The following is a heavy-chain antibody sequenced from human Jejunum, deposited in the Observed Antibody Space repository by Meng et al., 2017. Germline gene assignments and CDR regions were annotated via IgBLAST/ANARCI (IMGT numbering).Heavy chain of an antibody. CDR3: ATSTYSSSLYYFDY. V-gene: IGHV3-23*01. CDR2: IGGSGART. D-gene: IGHD6-13*01. CDR1: GITFSAYA. Sequence: GESLKISCAVSGITFSAYAMSWVRQAPGKGLEWVSGIGGSGARTYYADSVMGRFTISRDNSKNTLYLQMNSLRAEDTAVYYCATSTYSSSLYYFDYWGQGTLVTISS. J-gene: IGHJ4*02.